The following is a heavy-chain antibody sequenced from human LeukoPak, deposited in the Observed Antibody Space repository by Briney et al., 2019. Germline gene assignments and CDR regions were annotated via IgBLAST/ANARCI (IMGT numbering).Heavy chain of an antibody. V-gene: IGHV3-30*04. D-gene: IGHD2-21*02. CDR3: ARGGDPRYCGGDCYAEYYFDY. CDR2: ISYDGSNK. CDR1: GFTFSSYA. J-gene: IGHJ4*02. Sequence: PGGSLRLSCAASGFTFSSYAMHWVRQAPGKGLEWVAVISYDGSNKYYADSVKGRFTISRDNSKNTLYLQMNSLRAEDTAVYYCARGGDPRYCGGDCYAEYYFDYWGQGTLVTVSS.